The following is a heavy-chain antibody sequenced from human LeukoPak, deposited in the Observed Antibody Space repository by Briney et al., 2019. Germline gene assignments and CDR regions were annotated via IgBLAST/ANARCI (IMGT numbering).Heavy chain of an antibody. CDR2: INHSGST. Sequence: SETLSLTCAVYGGSFSGYYWSWIRQPPGKGPEWIGEINHSGSTNYNPSLKSRVTISVDTSKNQFSLKLSSVTAADTAVYYCARARPGGSYYMDVWGKGTTVTVSS. CDR1: GGSFSGYY. D-gene: IGHD1-26*01. J-gene: IGHJ6*03. CDR3: ARARPGGSYYMDV. V-gene: IGHV4-34*01.